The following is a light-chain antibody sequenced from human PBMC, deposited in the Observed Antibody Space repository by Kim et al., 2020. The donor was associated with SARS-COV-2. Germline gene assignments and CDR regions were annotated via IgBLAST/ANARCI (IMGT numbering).Light chain of an antibody. V-gene: IGKV1-33*01. CDR3: QQYDNLPPFI. Sequence: ASVRYRVTSTCQTSQANNNYINRYHQKPAKAPNLMIYDDSNFETGVPSRFSGSGSVTYFTLTIRTLQPEDVGTYYCQQYDNLPPFIFGQGTKLEI. CDR1: QANNNY. J-gene: IGKJ2*01. CDR2: DDS.